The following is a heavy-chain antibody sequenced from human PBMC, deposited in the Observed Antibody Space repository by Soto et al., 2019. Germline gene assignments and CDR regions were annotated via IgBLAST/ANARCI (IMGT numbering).Heavy chain of an antibody. CDR2: ISPHNRNT. Sequence: QVQLVQSGAEVKRPGDSVKVSCQASGYTFGHFYIRWVRQAPEQGLKWMGAISPHNRNTNYAEKFRGRVTMTTDTSTTTAYMELRSLRSDDTAVYYCARDEGGYDILTGYYKAHHFDQWGQGALVTVSS. CDR1: GYTFGHFY. D-gene: IGHD3-9*01. CDR3: ARDEGGYDILTGYYKAHHFDQ. V-gene: IGHV1-18*01. J-gene: IGHJ4*02.